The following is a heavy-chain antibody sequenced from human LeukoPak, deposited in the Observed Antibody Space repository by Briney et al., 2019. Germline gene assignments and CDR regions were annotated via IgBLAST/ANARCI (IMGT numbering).Heavy chain of an antibody. CDR3: AKAPITYYYDNSALAYFDY. CDR1: GFTFSSYA. D-gene: IGHD3-22*01. J-gene: IGHJ4*02. Sequence: PGGSLRLPCAASGFTFSSYAMSWVRQAPGKGLAWVAAISGNGNSAYYADSVKGRFTVSRDNSKNTLYLQMNSLRAEDTAVYYCAKAPITYYYDNSALAYFDYWGQGTLVTVSS. V-gene: IGHV3-23*01. CDR2: ISGNGNSA.